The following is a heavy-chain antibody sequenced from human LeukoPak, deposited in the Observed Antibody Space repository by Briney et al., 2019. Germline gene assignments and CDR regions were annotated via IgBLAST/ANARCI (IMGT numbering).Heavy chain of an antibody. CDR3: AMVRGRPHFFDY. D-gene: IGHD3-10*01. V-gene: IGHV1-69*13. CDR2: IIPIFGTA. J-gene: IGHJ4*02. Sequence: SVKVSCKASGGTFSSYAISWVRQAPGQGLKGMGGIIPIFGTANYAQKFQGRVTITADESTSTAYMELSSLRSEDTAVYYCAMVRGRPHFFDYWGQGTLVTVSS. CDR1: GGTFSSYA.